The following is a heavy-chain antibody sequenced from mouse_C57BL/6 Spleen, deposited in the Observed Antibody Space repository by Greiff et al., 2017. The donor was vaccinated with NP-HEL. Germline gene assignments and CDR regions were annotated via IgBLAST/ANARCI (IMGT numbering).Heavy chain of an antibody. CDR2: IDPSDSYT. V-gene: IGHV1-59*01. CDR3: ARADGYPDY. CDR1: GYTFTSYW. D-gene: IGHD2-3*01. Sequence: VQLQQPGAELVRPGTSVKLSCKASGYTFTSYWMHWVKQRPGQGLEWIGVIDPSDSYTNYNQKFKGKATLTVDPSSSTAYMQLSSLTSEDSAVYYCARADGYPDYWGQGTTLTVSS. J-gene: IGHJ2*01.